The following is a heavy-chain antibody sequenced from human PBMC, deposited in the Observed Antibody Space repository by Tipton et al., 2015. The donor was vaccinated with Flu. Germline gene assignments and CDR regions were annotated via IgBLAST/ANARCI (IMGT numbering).Heavy chain of an antibody. V-gene: IGHV4-34*01. Sequence: TLSLTCTVYGGSFSGYYWSWIRQPPGKGLEWIGEINHSGSTNYNPSLKSRVTISVDTSKNQFSLKLSSVTAADTAVYYCARGDAFDIWGQGTMVTVSS. CDR2: INHSGST. CDR1: GGSFSGYY. CDR3: ARGDAFDI. J-gene: IGHJ3*02.